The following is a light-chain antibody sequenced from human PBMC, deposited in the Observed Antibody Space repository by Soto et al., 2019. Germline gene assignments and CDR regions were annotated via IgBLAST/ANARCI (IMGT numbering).Light chain of an antibody. Sequence: QSVLTQPASVSGSPGQSITLSCTGSNSDVGTYNLVSWYQQESGKAPKLIIYEGNKRPSGVSNRFSGSKSGNTASLTISGLQAEDEADYYCCSYVGSATMVFGGGTKLTVL. CDR1: NSDVGTYNL. J-gene: IGLJ2*01. CDR2: EGN. V-gene: IGLV2-23*01. CDR3: CSYVGSATMV.